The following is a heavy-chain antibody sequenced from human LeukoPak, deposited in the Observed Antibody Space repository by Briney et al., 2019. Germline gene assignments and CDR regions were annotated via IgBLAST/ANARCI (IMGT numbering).Heavy chain of an antibody. Sequence: PSETLSLTCTVSGGSISSYYWSWIRQPPGKGLEWNGYIDYSGSTNYNPSLKRRATISVDTSKNQFSLKLSSVTAADTAVYYCARQNCSGESCYEIGWFDPWGQGTLVTVSS. CDR3: ARQNCSGESCYEIGWFDP. CDR2: IDYSGST. V-gene: IGHV4-59*01. J-gene: IGHJ5*02. CDR1: GGSISSYY. D-gene: IGHD2-15*01.